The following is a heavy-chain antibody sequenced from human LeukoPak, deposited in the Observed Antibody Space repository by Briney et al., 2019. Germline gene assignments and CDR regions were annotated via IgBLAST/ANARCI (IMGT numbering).Heavy chain of an antibody. V-gene: IGHV3-73*01. CDR1: GFTFSGSA. J-gene: IGHJ4*02. Sequence: PGGSLRLSCAASGFTFSGSAMHWVRQASGKGLEWVGRIRSKANSYATAYAASVKGRFTISRDDSKNTAYLQMNSLKTEDTAVYYCTRHQYSSGWEIDYWGQGTLVTVSP. CDR2: IRSKANSYAT. D-gene: IGHD6-19*01. CDR3: TRHQYSSGWEIDY.